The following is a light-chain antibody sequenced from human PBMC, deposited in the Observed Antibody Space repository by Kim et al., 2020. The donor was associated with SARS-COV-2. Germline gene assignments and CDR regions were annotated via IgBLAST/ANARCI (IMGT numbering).Light chain of an antibody. Sequence: EIVMTQSPATLSVSPGERVTLSCRASQSVSTNLALCQEKPGQAPRLLIYGASNRATGIPARFSGSGSGTEFTLTISSLQSEDFGVYYCQQYNNWPPGRTFGGGTKVDIK. V-gene: IGKV3-15*01. CDR2: GAS. CDR1: QSVSTN. J-gene: IGKJ4*01. CDR3: QQYNNWPPGRT.